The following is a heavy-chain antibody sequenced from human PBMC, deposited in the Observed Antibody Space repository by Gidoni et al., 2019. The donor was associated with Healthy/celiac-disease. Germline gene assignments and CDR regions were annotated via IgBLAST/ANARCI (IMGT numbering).Heavy chain of an antibody. CDR1: GGPISRYY. CDR3: ARAGDGDWSGYYTSYYYYYMDV. J-gene: IGHJ6*03. Sequence: QVQLQESGPGLVKPSEPLSLTCTVSGGPISRYYWRWVRQPPGKGLEWIGYIYYSGSTNYNPSLKSRVTISVDTSKNQFSLKLSSVTAADTAVYYCARAGDGDWSGYYTSYYYYYMDVWGKGTTVTVSS. CDR2: IYYSGST. D-gene: IGHD3-3*01. V-gene: IGHV4-59*01.